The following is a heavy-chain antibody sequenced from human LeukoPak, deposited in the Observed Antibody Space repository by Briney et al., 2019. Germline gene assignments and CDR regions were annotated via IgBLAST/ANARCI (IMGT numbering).Heavy chain of an antibody. CDR3: AGGSNWGCDY. D-gene: IGHD7-27*01. CDR2: TYYRSKWYN. V-gene: IGHV6-1*01. Sequence: SQTLSLTFPISGDSVSSNSAAWNWIRQSPSRGLECLGSTYYRSKWYNYYAVSVKSLITNKQDTSKNQFSLQLNYVTPEDTAVYYRAGGSNWGCDYWGQGTLVTVSS. J-gene: IGHJ4*02. CDR1: GDSVSSNSAA.